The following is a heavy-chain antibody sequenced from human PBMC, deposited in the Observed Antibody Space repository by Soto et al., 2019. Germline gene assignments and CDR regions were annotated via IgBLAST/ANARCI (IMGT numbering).Heavy chain of an antibody. V-gene: IGHV1-69*02. CDR2: IIPILGIA. CDR3: ARGSGSYSPAGY. J-gene: IGHJ4*02. Sequence: QVQLVQSAAEVKKPGSSVKVSCKASGGTFSSYTISWVRQAPGQGLEWMGRIIPILGIANYAQKFQGRVTITADKSTSTAYMELSSLRSEDTAVYYCARGSGSYSPAGYWGQGTLVTVSS. D-gene: IGHD1-26*01. CDR1: GGTFSSYT.